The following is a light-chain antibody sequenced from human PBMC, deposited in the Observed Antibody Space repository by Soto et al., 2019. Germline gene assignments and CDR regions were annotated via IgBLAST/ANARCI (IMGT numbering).Light chain of an antibody. CDR1: QSVLFSINQKNY. J-gene: IGKJ1*01. V-gene: IGKV4-1*01. CDR3: QQYYTTPPT. Sequence: DIVLTDSPDSVAVSLGGRATINCTSSQSVLFSINQKNYLAWYHQKPGQPPKLLIYWASIRESGVPTRFSGSGSGTNFTLTISSLQAEDAAVYYCQQYYTTPPTFGLGTKVDIK. CDR2: WAS.